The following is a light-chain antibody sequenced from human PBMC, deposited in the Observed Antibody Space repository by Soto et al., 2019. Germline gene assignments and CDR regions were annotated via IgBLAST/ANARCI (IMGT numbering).Light chain of an antibody. CDR1: QSVSGN. J-gene: IGKJ4*01. V-gene: IGKV3-15*01. CDR3: QQYNNWPPVT. CDR2: GAS. Sequence: EIVMTQSPATLSVSPGERATLSCRASQSVSGNLAWSQQKPGQAPRLLIYGASTRATGIPARFSGSGSGTEFTLPISSLQSAEFAVYYCQQYNNWPPVTFGGGTKVEIK.